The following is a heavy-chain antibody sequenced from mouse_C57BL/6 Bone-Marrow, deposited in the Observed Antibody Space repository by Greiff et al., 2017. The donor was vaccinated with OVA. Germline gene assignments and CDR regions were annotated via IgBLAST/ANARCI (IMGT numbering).Heavy chain of an antibody. J-gene: IGHJ4*01. V-gene: IGHV1-76*01. Sequence: VQLQQSGAELVKPGASVKLSCKASGYTFTSYWMHWVKQRPGQGLEWIARIYPGSGNTYYNEKFKGKATLTAEKSSSTAYMQLSSLTSEDSAVYFCARWPYYYGSRGYAMDYWGQGTSVTVSS. D-gene: IGHD1-1*01. CDR2: IYPGSGNT. CDR3: ARWPYYYGSRGYAMDY. CDR1: GYTFTSYW.